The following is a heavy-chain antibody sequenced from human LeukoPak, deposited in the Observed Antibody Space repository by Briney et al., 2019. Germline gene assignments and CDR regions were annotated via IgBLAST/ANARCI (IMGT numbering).Heavy chain of an antibody. CDR3: AKGVYGDYGGLDY. D-gene: IGHD4-17*01. Sequence: GGSLRLSCAASGFPFSTYAMSWVRQAPGKGLEWVSSIRGSDGSTYYADSVKGRFAISRDNSKNTLYLQMNSLRAEDTAVYYCAKGVYGDYGGLDYWGQGSLGTVSS. CDR1: GFPFSTYA. CDR2: IRGSDGST. J-gene: IGHJ4*02. V-gene: IGHV3-23*01.